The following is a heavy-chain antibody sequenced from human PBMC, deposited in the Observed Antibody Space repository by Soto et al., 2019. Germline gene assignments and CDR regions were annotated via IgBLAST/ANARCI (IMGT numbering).Heavy chain of an antibody. CDR3: TKGASFYSDTRPYYVY. CDR2: IKQDGSEK. Sequence: PGGSLRLSCAASGFTFSDSWLDWVRQAPGKGPEWVANIKQDGSEKNYVDSVKGRFTISRDKAKNSLYLQMNSLRAEDTAVYSCTKGASFYSDTRPYYVYWGQGT. D-gene: IGHD3-22*01. J-gene: IGHJ4*02. V-gene: IGHV3-7*01. CDR1: GFTFSDSW.